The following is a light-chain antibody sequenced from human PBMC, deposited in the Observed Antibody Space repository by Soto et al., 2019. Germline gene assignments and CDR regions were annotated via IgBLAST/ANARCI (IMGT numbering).Light chain of an antibody. CDR3: QSYDSSLSGYV. J-gene: IGLJ1*01. CDR2: ENN. V-gene: IGLV1-40*01. CDR1: SSNIGAGYE. Sequence: QSVLTQPPSVSEAPGQRVTISCTGSSSNIGAGYEAHWYQQVPGTAPKLLIYENNNRPSGVPDRFSGSKSGTSASLAITGLQAEDEGEYYCQSYDSSLSGYVFGTRTKLTVL.